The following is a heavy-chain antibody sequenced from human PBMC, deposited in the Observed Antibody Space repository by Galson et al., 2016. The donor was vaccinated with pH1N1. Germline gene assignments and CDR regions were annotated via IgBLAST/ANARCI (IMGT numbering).Heavy chain of an antibody. CDR1: GFSLSTNGVG. Sequence: PALVKPTQTLTLTCTFSGFSLSTNGVGVGWIRQPPGKALERLAVIYWNDDKRYSPSLKSRLTIIKDTSKNQVVLTMTSMDPVDTATYYCAHNNYGDYVNWFDPWGQGTLVTVSS. J-gene: IGHJ5*02. D-gene: IGHD4-17*01. V-gene: IGHV2-5*01. CDR2: IYWNDDK. CDR3: AHNNYGDYVNWFDP.